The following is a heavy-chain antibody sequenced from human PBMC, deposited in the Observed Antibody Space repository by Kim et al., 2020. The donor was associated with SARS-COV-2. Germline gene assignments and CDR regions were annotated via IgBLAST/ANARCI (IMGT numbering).Heavy chain of an antibody. CDR1: GGSISSYY. D-gene: IGHD2-21*01. CDR3: ARETYERPLDY. J-gene: IGHJ4*02. CDR2: IYYSGST. V-gene: IGHV4-59*01. Sequence: SETLSLTCTVSGGSISSYYWSWIRQPPGKGLEWIGYIYYSGSTNYNPSLKSRVTISVDTSKNQFSLKLSSVTAADTAVYYCARETYERPLDYWGQGTLVTVSS.